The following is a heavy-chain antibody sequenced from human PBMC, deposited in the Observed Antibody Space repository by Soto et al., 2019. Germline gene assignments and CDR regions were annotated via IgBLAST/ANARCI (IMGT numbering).Heavy chain of an antibody. D-gene: IGHD2-2*01. CDR1: GYTFTSYG. J-gene: IGHJ5*02. CDR2: ISAYNGNT. Sequence: ASVKVSCKASGYTFTSYGISWVRQAPGQGLEWMGWISAYNGNTNYAQKFQGRGTMTTDTSTSTAYMELRSLRSDDTAVYYCARAAGVVVPAAKGLPASWFDPWGQGTLVTVSS. V-gene: IGHV1-18*01. CDR3: ARAAGVVVPAAKGLPASWFDP.